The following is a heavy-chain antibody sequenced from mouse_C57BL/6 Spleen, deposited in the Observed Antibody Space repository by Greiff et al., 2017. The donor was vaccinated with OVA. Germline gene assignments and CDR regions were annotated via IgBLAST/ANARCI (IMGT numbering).Heavy chain of an antibody. Sequence: EVKLEESGGGLVKPGGSLKLSCAASGFTFSSYAMSWVRQTPEKRLEWVATISDGGSYTYYPDNVKGRFTISRDNAKNNLYLQMSHLKSEDTAMYYCARYYYGSSYHDYWGQGTTLTVSS. CDR3: ARYYYGSSYHDY. J-gene: IGHJ2*01. CDR1: GFTFSSYA. D-gene: IGHD1-1*01. V-gene: IGHV5-4*03. CDR2: ISDGGSYT.